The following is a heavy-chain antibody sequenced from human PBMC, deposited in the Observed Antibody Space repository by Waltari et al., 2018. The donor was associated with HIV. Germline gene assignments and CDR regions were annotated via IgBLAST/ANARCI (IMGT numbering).Heavy chain of an antibody. CDR3: AFLPMIVVATHAFDI. J-gene: IGHJ3*02. CDR2: ISSSSSYI. CDR1: GFTFSSYS. D-gene: IGHD3-22*01. V-gene: IGHV3-21*01. Sequence: EVQLVESGGGLVKPGGSLRLSCAASGFTFSSYSMNWVRQAPGKGLEWVSSISSSSSYIYYADSVKGRFTISRDNAKNSLYLQMNSLRAEDTAVYYCAFLPMIVVATHAFDIWGQGTMVTVSS.